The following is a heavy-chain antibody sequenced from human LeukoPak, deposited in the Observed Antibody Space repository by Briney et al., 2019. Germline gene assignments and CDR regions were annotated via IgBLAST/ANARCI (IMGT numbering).Heavy chain of an antibody. V-gene: IGHV3-23*01. Sequence: PGGSLRLSCAASGFTFSSYAMSWVRQAPGKRLEWVSAISGSGGSTYYADSVKGRFTISRDNSKNTLYLQMNSLRAEDTAVYYCAKDQTYAYCGGDCYSGYWGQGTLVTVSS. CDR2: ISGSGGST. CDR3: AKDQTYAYCGGDCYSGY. D-gene: IGHD2-21*02. CDR1: GFTFSSYA. J-gene: IGHJ4*02.